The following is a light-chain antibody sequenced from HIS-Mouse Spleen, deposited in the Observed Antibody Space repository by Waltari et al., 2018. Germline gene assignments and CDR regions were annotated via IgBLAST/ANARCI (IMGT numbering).Light chain of an antibody. CDR3: QQSYSTPFT. V-gene: IGKV1-39*01. Sequence: DIQMTQSPSSLSASVGDRVTIPCRASQSISSDLNWYQQKPGKAPKLLIYAASSLQSGVPSRFSGSGSGTDFTLTISSLQPEDFATYYCQQSYSTPFTFGPGTKVDIK. CDR2: AAS. J-gene: IGKJ3*01. CDR1: QSISSD.